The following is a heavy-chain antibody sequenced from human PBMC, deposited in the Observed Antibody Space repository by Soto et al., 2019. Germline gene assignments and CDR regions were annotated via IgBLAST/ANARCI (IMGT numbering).Heavy chain of an antibody. D-gene: IGHD3-10*01. Sequence: QVQLVQSGAEVKKPGSSVKVSCKTSGVSFNNNGIGWVRQAPGHGLEWMGGVSPPFRTSNYARKFQGRISITADASTGKANMELSSLTSEDTAQYYCARVLSYGSGSYSPYGMDVWGQGTTVTVSS. CDR1: GVSFNNNG. J-gene: IGHJ6*02. V-gene: IGHV1-69*01. CDR3: ARVLSYGSGSYSPYGMDV. CDR2: VSPPFRTS.